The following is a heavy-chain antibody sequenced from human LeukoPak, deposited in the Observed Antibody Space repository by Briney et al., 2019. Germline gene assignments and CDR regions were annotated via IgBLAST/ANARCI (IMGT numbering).Heavy chain of an antibody. CDR2: INEDGSTT. CDR1: GFTLSSNW. V-gene: IGHV3-74*01. CDR3: VRDLGGRSGH. D-gene: IGHD1-26*01. J-gene: IGHJ4*02. Sequence: GGSLRLSCAASGFTLSSNWMHWVRQAPGKGLVWVSRINEDGSTTNYADSVKGRSTIFRDNAKNTLYLQMNSLRAEDTAVYYCVRDLGGRSGHWGQGTLVTVSS.